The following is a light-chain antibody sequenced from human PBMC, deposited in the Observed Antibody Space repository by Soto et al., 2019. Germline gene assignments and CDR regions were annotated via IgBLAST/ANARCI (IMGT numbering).Light chain of an antibody. Sequence: QSALTQPRSVSGSPGQSVTISCTGTSSEVGGYNYVSWYQHHPGKAPKLMIYDVDKRPSGVPGRFSGSKSGNTASLTISGLQAEDEADYYCCSYAGSYPFVFGTGTKVTVL. CDR2: DVD. CDR3: CSYAGSYPFV. CDR1: SSEVGGYNY. V-gene: IGLV2-11*01. J-gene: IGLJ1*01.